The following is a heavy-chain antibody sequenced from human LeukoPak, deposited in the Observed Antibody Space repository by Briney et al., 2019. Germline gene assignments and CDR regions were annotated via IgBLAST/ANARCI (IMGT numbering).Heavy chain of an antibody. CDR1: GGSFSGYY. CDR3: ARVLAAAGNNWFDP. CDR2: IYYAGNT. V-gene: IGHV4-59*12. J-gene: IGHJ5*02. Sequence: SETLSLTCAVYGGSFSGYYWSWIRQPPGKAMEFIAYIYYAGNTYFNPSLKSRVTISVDTSKNQFSLKLSSVTAADTAVYYCARVLAAAGNNWFDPWGQGTLVTVSS. D-gene: IGHD6-13*01.